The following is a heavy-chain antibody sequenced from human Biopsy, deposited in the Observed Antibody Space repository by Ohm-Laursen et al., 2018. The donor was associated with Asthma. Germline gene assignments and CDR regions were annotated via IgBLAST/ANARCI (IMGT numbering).Heavy chain of an antibody. J-gene: IGHJ4*02. CDR1: GFNFSYYS. Sequence: SLRLSCAASGFNFSYYSMIWVRQAPGTGLEWVAAISSGSDYIFYADSVKGRFTISRDNSKNTLYLQMDSLRAEDTAVYYCARAGALIVGATMGYWGQGTLVTVSS. CDR2: ISSGSDYI. CDR3: ARAGALIVGATMGY. V-gene: IGHV3-21*04. D-gene: IGHD1-26*01.